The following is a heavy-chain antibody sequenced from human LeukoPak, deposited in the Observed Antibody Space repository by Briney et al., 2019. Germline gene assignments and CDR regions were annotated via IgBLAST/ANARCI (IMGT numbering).Heavy chain of an antibody. Sequence: GGSLRLSCAVSGFTFSDFWKSWVRQAPGRGLEWVANIHPEGNEKYHVESVKGRFTISRDSAKNSLFLQMNGLRVEDTAVYYCAREDAFSGDHWGQGTLVTVSS. J-gene: IGHJ4*02. CDR1: GFTFSDFW. V-gene: IGHV3-7*01. CDR2: IHPEGNEK. CDR3: AREDAFSGDH.